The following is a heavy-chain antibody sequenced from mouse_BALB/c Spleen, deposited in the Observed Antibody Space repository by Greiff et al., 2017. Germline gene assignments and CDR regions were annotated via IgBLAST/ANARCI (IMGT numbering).Heavy chain of an antibody. V-gene: IGHV5-12-2*01. J-gene: IGHJ2*01. Sequence: EVQGVESGGGLVQPGGSLKLSCAASGFTFSSYTMSWVRQTPEKRLEWVAYISNGGGSTYYPDTVKGRFTIARDNAKNTLYLQMSSLKSEDTAMYYCARLLWLRRYFDYWGQGTTLTVSS. CDR2: ISNGGGST. CDR3: ARLLWLRRYFDY. CDR1: GFTFSSYT. D-gene: IGHD2-2*01.